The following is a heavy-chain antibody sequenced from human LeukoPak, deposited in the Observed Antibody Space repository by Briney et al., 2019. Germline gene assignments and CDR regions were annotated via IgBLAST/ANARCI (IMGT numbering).Heavy chain of an antibody. J-gene: IGHJ3*02. V-gene: IGHV4-59*01. CDR1: GGSISSYY. Sequence: PSETLSLACTVSGGSISSYYWSWIRQPPGKGLEWIGYIYYSGSTNYNPSLKSRVTISVDTSKNQFSLKLSSVTAADTAVYYCARVGSGWYKGGFDIWGQGTMVTVSS. CDR2: IYYSGST. D-gene: IGHD6-19*01. CDR3: ARVGSGWYKGGFDI.